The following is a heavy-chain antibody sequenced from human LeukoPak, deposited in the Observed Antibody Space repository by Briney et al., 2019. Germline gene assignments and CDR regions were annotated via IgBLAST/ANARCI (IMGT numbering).Heavy chain of an antibody. CDR3: ARGKSSGAPGAY. CDR1: GFTFSNYW. Sequence: GGSLRLSCAASGFTFSNYWMSWVRRAPGKGLEWVANIKQDGSEKYYVDSVKDRFTISRDNAKNSLCLQMNSLRADDTAVYYCARGKSSGAPGAYWGQGTLVTVSS. CDR2: IKQDGSEK. V-gene: IGHV3-7*03. D-gene: IGHD6-19*01. J-gene: IGHJ4*02.